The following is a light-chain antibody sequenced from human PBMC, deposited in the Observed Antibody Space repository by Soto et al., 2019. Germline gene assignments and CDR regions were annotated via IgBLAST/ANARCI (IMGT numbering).Light chain of an antibody. Sequence: SVLPQPPSASGSPGQSVTISCTGTSSDVGGYNYVSWYQQHPGKAPKLMIYEVSKRPSGVPDRFSGSKSGNTASLTVSGLQPEDEADYYCSSYAGSNKSVFGTGTKVTVL. CDR1: SSDVGGYNY. CDR3: SSYAGSNKSV. CDR2: EVS. V-gene: IGLV2-8*01. J-gene: IGLJ1*01.